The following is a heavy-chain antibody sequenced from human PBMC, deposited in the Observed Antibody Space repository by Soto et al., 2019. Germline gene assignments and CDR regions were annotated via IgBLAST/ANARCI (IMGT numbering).Heavy chain of an antibody. J-gene: IGHJ5*02. V-gene: IGHV1-69*06. D-gene: IGHD5-18*01. CDR3: ARAEDNAMVYNWFDP. Sequence: ASVKVSCKASGGTFSSYAISWVRQAPGQGLEWMGGIIPTFGTANYAQKFQGRVTITADKSTSTAYMELSSLRSEDTAVYYCARAEDNAMVYNWFDPWGQGTLVTVSS. CDR2: IIPTFGTA. CDR1: GGTFSSYA.